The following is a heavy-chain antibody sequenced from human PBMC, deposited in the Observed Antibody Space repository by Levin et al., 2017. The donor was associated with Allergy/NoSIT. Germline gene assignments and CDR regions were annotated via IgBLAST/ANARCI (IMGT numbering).Heavy chain of an antibody. CDR2: ISGSGGNT. CDR3: ARMGPRGYYGMDV. D-gene: IGHD2-8*01. J-gene: IGHJ6*02. Sequence: GGSLRLSCAASGFTFSSYAMSWVRQAPGKGLEQASTISGSGGNTYYADSVKGRFTISRDNSKNTVYLQMESLGVEDTAAYYCARMGPRGYYGMDVWGQGTTVTVSS. CDR1: GFTFSSYA. V-gene: IGHV3-23*01.